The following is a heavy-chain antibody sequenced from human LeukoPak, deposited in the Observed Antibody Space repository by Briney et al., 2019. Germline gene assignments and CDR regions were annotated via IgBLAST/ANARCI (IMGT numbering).Heavy chain of an antibody. Sequence: GGSLRLSCAASGFNFNDYAMHWIRLVPGKGLEWLSGISWYSVIMTYADSVKGRFTISRDNARNSLFLQMNSLRDEDTALYYCATRREREPFHYWGQGTLVTVSS. D-gene: IGHD1-26*01. CDR1: GFNFNDYA. V-gene: IGHV3-9*01. CDR3: ATRREREPFHY. CDR2: ISWYSVIM. J-gene: IGHJ4*02.